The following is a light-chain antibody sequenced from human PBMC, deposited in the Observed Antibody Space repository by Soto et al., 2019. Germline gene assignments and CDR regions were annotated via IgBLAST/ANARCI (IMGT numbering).Light chain of an antibody. Sequence: EIVLTQSPGTLSLSPGERATLSCRASQSVSSSYLAWYQQKPGQAPRLLIYGASSRATGLPDRCSGSGSGTDFSLTISRLEPEDSAVYYCQQYGSSPQTFGQGTKVEIK. J-gene: IGKJ1*01. V-gene: IGKV3-20*01. CDR1: QSVSSSY. CDR3: QQYGSSPQT. CDR2: GAS.